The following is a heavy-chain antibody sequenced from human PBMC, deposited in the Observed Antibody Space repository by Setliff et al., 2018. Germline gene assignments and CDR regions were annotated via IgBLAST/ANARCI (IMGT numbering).Heavy chain of an antibody. CDR3: ARHFRSSKVQFLEYLTDYYFDS. D-gene: IGHD3-3*01. CDR2: INHSGGT. J-gene: IGHJ4*02. Sequence: PSETLSLTCAVYGESFSGHYWSWIRQPPGKGLEWIGEINHSGGTNYNPSLTSRVTISVDTSNNQFSLNLRSVTAADTAIYYCARHFRSSKVQFLEYLTDYYFDSWGQGTLVTVSS. V-gene: IGHV4-34*01. CDR1: GESFSGHY.